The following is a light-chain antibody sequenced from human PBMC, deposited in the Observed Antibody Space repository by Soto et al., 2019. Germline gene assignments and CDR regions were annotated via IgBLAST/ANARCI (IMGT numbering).Light chain of an antibody. CDR3: SSYTTTYSLV. CDR2: DVN. CDR1: TSDIGTYDY. J-gene: IGLJ2*01. V-gene: IGLV2-14*03. Sequence: SCTGTTSDIGTYDYVSWYKQHPDKAPKLIIYDVNSRPSGISNRFSGSKSGNTASLTVSGLQPEDEGYYYCSSYTTTYSLVFGGGTQLTVL.